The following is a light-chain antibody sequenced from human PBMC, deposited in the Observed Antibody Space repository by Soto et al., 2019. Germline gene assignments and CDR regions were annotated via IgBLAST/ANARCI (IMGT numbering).Light chain of an antibody. Sequence: DIQMTQSPSSVSASVGDRVTITCRASQGISGWLAWYQQKPGKAPKVLIYAASRLLSGVPSRFSGSGSGTDFTLTIYNVQPEDAATYYCQQAISFPLTFGRGTRLEIE. CDR1: QGISGW. CDR2: AAS. V-gene: IGKV1-12*01. CDR3: QQAISFPLT. J-gene: IGKJ5*01.